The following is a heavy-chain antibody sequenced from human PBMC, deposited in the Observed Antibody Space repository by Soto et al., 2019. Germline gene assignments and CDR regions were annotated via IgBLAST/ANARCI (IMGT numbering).Heavy chain of an antibody. V-gene: IGHV4-39*07. CDR3: ASRPAADRFDP. CDR2: IYYSGST. CDR1: GGSISSSSYY. J-gene: IGHJ5*02. D-gene: IGHD6-25*01. Sequence: TLSLTCTVSGGSISSSSYYWGWIRQPPGKGLEWIGNIYYSGSTYYNPSLKSRVTISVDTSKNQFSLKLSFVTAADTAVYYCASRPAADRFDPWGQGTLVTVSS.